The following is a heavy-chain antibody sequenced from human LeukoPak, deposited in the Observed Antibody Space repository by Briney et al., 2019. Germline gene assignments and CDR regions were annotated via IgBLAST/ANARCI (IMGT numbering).Heavy chain of an antibody. D-gene: IGHD3-22*01. Sequence: GGSLRLSCAASGFTFSGSTMNWVRQAPGKGLEWVSYISSSGSTIYYADSVKGRFTISRDNAKNSLYLQMNSLRAEDTAVYYCARSQYDSFDYWGQGTLVTVSS. J-gene: IGHJ4*02. CDR3: ARSQYDSFDY. CDR1: GFTFSGST. CDR2: ISSSGSTI. V-gene: IGHV3-48*04.